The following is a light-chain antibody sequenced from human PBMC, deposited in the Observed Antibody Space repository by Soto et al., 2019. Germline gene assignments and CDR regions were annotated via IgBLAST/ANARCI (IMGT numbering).Light chain of an antibody. J-gene: IGLJ2*01. CDR3: SSYTSSSTLV. CDR2: GVT. Sequence: QSALTQPGSVSGSPGQSVTISCSGTRSDVGVYYYVSWYQQHPGKAPKLLIYGVTERPSGVPHRFSGSRSDNTASLPISGLQAEDEADYYCSSYTSSSTLVFGGGTKLTVL. CDR1: RSDVGVYYY. V-gene: IGLV2-14*03.